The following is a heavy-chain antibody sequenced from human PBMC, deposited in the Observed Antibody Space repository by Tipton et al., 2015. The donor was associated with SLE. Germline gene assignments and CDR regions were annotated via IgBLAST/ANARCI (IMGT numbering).Heavy chain of an antibody. CDR1: GVSIRSHY. V-gene: IGHV4-59*11. D-gene: IGHD3-10*01. J-gene: IGHJ4*02. CDR3: ARFHVKSYYEFDC. CDR2: MYNNERN. Sequence: TLSLTCTVSGVSIRSHYWSWIRQSPGKGLEWIGYMYNNERNKYNLSLESRVTMSVETSKNQFTLRLTSVTAADTAVYYCARFHVKSYYEFDCWGQGTLVTVSS.